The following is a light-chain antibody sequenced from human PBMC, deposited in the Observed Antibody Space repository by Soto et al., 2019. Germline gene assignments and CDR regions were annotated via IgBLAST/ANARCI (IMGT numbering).Light chain of an antibody. CDR1: QRISNQ. CDR3: QQSYSSHPA. CDR2: AAS. V-gene: IGKV1-39*01. J-gene: IGKJ1*01. Sequence: DIQMTQSPSSLSASVEDRVIITCRASQRISNQLNWYQQKPGKAPKLLIFAASSLQSGVPSKFNGSRSEPDFTLTICSLQPEDFATYYCQQSYSSHPALGQVTTVDIK.